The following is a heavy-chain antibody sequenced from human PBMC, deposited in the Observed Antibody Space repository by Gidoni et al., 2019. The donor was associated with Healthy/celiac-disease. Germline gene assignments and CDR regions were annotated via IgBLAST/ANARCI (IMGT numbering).Heavy chain of an antibody. D-gene: IGHD3-22*01. CDR2: IIPIFGTA. CDR3: ARGGYYDSSGYQGFWYFDL. J-gene: IGHJ2*01. V-gene: IGHV1-69*01. CDR1: GGTFSSYS. Sequence: QVQLVQSGAEVKKPGSSVKVSCKASGGTFSSYSTSWLRQAPGQGLAWMGGIIPIFGTANYAQKFQGRVTITADESTSTAYMELSSLRSEDTAVYYCARGGYYDSSGYQGFWYFDLWGRGTLVTVSS.